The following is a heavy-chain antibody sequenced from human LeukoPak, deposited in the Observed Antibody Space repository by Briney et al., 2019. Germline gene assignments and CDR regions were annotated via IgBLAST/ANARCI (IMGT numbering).Heavy chain of an antibody. D-gene: IGHD3-22*01. CDR1: GYTFTSYG. Sequence: ASVKVSCKASGYTFTSYGISWVRQAPGQGLEWMGWISAYNGNTNYAQKLQGRVTMTTDTSTSTAYMELRSLRSDDTAVYYCARGPAKYYYDSSGGNWFDPWGQGTLVTVSS. CDR2: ISAYNGNT. CDR3: ARGPAKYYYDSSGGNWFDP. V-gene: IGHV1-18*01. J-gene: IGHJ5*02.